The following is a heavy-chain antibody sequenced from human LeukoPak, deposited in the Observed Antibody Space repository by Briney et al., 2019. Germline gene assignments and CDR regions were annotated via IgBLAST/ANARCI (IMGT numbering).Heavy chain of an antibody. V-gene: IGHV3-23*01. CDR1: GFTFSNYA. CDR2: ISGSGATR. Sequence: GGSLRLSCASSGFTFSNYAMSWVRQAPGKGLEWVATISGSGATRNYADSVKGRFTISRDNSKNTLYLQINSLRAEDTALYYCVTEVLVAFYYWGQGTLVTVSS. D-gene: IGHD2-2*01. CDR3: VTEVLVAFYY. J-gene: IGHJ4*02.